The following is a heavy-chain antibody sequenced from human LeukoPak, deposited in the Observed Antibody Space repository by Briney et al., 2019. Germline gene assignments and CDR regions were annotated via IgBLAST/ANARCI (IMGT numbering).Heavy chain of an antibody. CDR2: INHSGST. V-gene: IGHV4-34*01. Sequence: SETLSLTCAVYGGSFSGYYWSWIRQPPGKGLEWIGEINHSGSTNYNPSLKSRVTISVDTSKNQFSLKLSSVTAADTAVYYCARETNWFDPWGQGTLVTVSS. CDR3: ARETNWFDP. J-gene: IGHJ5*02. CDR1: GGSFSGYY.